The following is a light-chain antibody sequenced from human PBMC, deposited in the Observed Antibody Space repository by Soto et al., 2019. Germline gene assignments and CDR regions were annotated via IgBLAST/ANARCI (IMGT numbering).Light chain of an antibody. V-gene: IGKV1-5*03. Sequence: DLQMTQSPSTLSASVGDRVTITCRASQSISSWLAWYRQKPGKAPKLLIYKASSLESGVPSRFSGSGSGTEFTLTISSLQPDDFATYYCQQYNSYPYTFGQGTKLEIK. CDR3: QQYNSYPYT. J-gene: IGKJ2*01. CDR2: KAS. CDR1: QSISSW.